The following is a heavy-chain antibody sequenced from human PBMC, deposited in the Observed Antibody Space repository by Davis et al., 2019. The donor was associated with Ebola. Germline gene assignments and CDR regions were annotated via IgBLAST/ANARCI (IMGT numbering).Heavy chain of an antibody. Sequence: PGGSLRLSCTDSVITFSSYAMTWVRQAPGKGLEWVSAISGSGGSTYYADSVKGRFTISRDNSKKTLYLQMNSLRAEDTAVYYCARVRPTGDPDYWGQGTLVTVSS. V-gene: IGHV3-23*01. CDR2: ISGSGGST. CDR1: VITFSSYA. D-gene: IGHD7-27*01. J-gene: IGHJ4*02. CDR3: ARVRPTGDPDY.